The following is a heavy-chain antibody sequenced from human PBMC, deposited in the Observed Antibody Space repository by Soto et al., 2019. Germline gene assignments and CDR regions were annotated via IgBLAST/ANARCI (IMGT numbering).Heavy chain of an antibody. Sequence: EVQLLESGGGLVQPGGSLRLSCAASGFTFSSYAMSWVRQAPGKGLEWVSAISGSGGSTYYADSVKGRFTISRDNSKNTLYLQMSSLRAEDTAVYYCAKGVSSTSCYASDYWGQGTLVTVSS. CDR1: GFTFSSYA. J-gene: IGHJ4*02. D-gene: IGHD2-2*01. CDR2: ISGSGGST. V-gene: IGHV3-23*01. CDR3: AKGVSSTSCYASDY.